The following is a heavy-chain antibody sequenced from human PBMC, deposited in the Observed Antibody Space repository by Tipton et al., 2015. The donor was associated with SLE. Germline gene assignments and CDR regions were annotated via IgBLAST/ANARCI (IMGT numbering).Heavy chain of an antibody. Sequence: TLSLTCTVSGGSISSSSDYWGWIRQPPGKGLEWIGNIYYSGTTFYNPSLKSRVTISVDTSKNQFFLKLSSVTAADTAVYYCASLDGHDAFDIWGLGTMVTVSS. CDR2: IYYSGTT. CDR3: ASLDGHDAFDI. J-gene: IGHJ3*02. D-gene: IGHD5-24*01. V-gene: IGHV4-39*01. CDR1: GGSISSSSDY.